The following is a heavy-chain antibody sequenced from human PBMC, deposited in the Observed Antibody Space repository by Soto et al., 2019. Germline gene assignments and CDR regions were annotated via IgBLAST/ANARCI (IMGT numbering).Heavy chain of an antibody. D-gene: IGHD2-2*01. J-gene: IGHJ4*02. CDR1: GYTFTSYG. CDR2: ISAYNGNT. Sequence: VSVKVSCKASGYTFTSYGISWVRQAPGQGLEWMGWISAYNGNTNYAQKLQGRVTMTTDTSTSTAYMELRSLRSNDTAVYYCARDLVVPAASYFDYWGQGTLVTVSS. V-gene: IGHV1-18*01. CDR3: ARDLVVPAASYFDY.